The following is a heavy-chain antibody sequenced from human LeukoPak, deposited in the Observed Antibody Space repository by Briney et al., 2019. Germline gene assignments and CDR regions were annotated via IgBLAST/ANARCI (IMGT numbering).Heavy chain of an antibody. CDR2: ISYSGTT. V-gene: IGHV4-39*07. CDR1: GGSTSSRPYY. D-gene: IGHD6-6*01. J-gene: IGHJ6*03. Sequence: SETLSLTCTVSGGSTSSRPYYWGWVRQSPGKGLEWIGTISYSGTTYYNPSLKSRVTISLDTSKNQFSLKLSSVTAADTAIYYCARDFSSSSSVYYYYYMDVWGKGTTVTVSS. CDR3: ARDFSSSSSVYYYYYMDV.